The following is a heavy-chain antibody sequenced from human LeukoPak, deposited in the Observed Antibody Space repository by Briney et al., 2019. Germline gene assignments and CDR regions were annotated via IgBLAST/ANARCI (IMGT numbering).Heavy chain of an antibody. CDR1: GGSISSYY. CDR2: IYYRGST. J-gene: IGHJ6*02. CDR3: ARSNYYDSSDYYYPTYYYGMDV. V-gene: IGHV4-59*08. Sequence: SESLSLTCTVSGGSISSYYWSWIRQPPGKELEWIGYIYYRGSTNYNPSLKSRVTISVDTSKNQFSLKLSSVTAADTAVYYCARSNYYDSSDYYYPTYYYGMDVWGQGTTVTVSS. D-gene: IGHD3-22*01.